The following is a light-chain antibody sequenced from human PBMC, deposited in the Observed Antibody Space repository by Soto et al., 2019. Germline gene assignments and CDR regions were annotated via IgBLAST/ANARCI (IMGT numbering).Light chain of an antibody. Sequence: EIVLTQSPATLSLSPGERATLSCRASQSVSSNLAWYQLKPGQAPRLLIYGASTRATGIPARFSGSGSGTEFTLTISSLQSEDFAVYYCQHYNDWPTFGQGTKVDIK. CDR3: QHYNDWPT. CDR2: GAS. CDR1: QSVSSN. V-gene: IGKV3-15*01. J-gene: IGKJ1*01.